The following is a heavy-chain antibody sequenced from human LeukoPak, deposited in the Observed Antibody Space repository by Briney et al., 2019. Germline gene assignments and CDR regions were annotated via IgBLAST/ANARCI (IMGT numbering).Heavy chain of an antibody. D-gene: IGHD2-2*01. CDR1: GGSISSYY. Sequence: SETLSLTCTVSGGSISSYYWSWIRQPPGKGLEWIGYILHSGSTNYNPSLKSRVTISVDTSKNQFSLKLSSVTAADTAVYYCARHHIVVVPAAAYDAFDIWGQGTMVTVSS. CDR3: ARHHIVVVPAAAYDAFDI. CDR2: ILHSGST. V-gene: IGHV4-59*01. J-gene: IGHJ3*02.